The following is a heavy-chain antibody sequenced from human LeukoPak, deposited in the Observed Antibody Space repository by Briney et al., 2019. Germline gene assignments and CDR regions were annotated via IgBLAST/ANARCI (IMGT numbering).Heavy chain of an antibody. J-gene: IGHJ4*02. Sequence: PGGSLRLSCAASGFTFSSYAMSWVRQAPGKGLEWVSGISGSGANTYYADSVKGRFTISRDNSKNTLYLQMNSLRAEDTAVYYCAKRGFYYDSSGYFYFDYWGQGTLVTVSS. CDR2: ISGSGANT. CDR1: GFTFSSYA. V-gene: IGHV3-23*01. CDR3: AKRGFYYDSSGYFYFDY. D-gene: IGHD3-22*01.